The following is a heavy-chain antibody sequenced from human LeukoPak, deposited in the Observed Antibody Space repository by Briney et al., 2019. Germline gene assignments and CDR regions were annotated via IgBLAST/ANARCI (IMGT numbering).Heavy chain of an antibody. Sequence: GGSLRLSCAASGFTFSSYAMSWVRQAPGKGLEWVSAISGSGGSTYYADSVKGRFTISRDNSKNTLYLQVNSLRAEDTAVYYCAKVEVGGYDFWSGYLDYYYYYMDVWGKGTTVTVSS. J-gene: IGHJ6*03. V-gene: IGHV3-23*01. CDR2: ISGSGGST. D-gene: IGHD3-3*01. CDR3: AKVEVGGYDFWSGYLDYYYYYMDV. CDR1: GFTFSSYA.